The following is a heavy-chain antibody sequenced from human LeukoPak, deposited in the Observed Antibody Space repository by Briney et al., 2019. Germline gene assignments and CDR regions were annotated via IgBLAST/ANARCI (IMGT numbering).Heavy chain of an antibody. CDR3: ARVGGWLPGIDY. J-gene: IGHJ4*02. V-gene: IGHV3-21*01. CDR2: ISSSSSYI. D-gene: IGHD5-24*01. CDR1: GFTFSSYS. Sequence: PGGSLRLSCAASGFTFSSYSMNWVRQAPGKGLEWVSSISSSSSYIYYADSVKGRFTISRDNAKNPLYLQMNSLRAEDTAVYYCARVGGWLPGIDYWGQGTLVTVSS.